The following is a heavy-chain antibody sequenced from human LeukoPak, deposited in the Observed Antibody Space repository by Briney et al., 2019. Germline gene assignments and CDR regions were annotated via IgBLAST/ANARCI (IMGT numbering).Heavy chain of an antibody. Sequence: GSSVKVSCKASGGTFSSYTISWVRQAPGQGLEWMGRIIPILGIANYAQKFQGRVTIIADKSTSTAYMELSSLRSEDTAVYYCARSRSPYYYDSSGQYDLDYWGQGTLVTVSS. V-gene: IGHV1-69*02. D-gene: IGHD3-22*01. CDR3: ARSRSPYYYDSSGQYDLDY. CDR2: IIPILGIA. J-gene: IGHJ4*02. CDR1: GGTFSSYT.